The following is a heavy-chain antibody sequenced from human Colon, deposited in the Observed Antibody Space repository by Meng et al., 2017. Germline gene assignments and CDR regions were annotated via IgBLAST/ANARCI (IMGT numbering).Heavy chain of an antibody. V-gene: IGHV1-69*01. CDR3: ARDLES. D-gene: IGHD3-3*01. CDR2: IVPMFGTP. Sequence: QVQLVQSGAEVKKPGSSVRVSGKASGGIFSSYAISWVRQAPGQGLEWMGGIVPMFGTPNYAQKFQGRVTIAADESTTTSFMELSSLRFEDTATYYCARDLESWGQGTLVTVSS. CDR1: GGIFSSYA. J-gene: IGHJ5*02.